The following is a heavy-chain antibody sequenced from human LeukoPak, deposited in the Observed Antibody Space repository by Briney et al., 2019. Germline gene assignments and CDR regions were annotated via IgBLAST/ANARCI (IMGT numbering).Heavy chain of an antibody. CDR1: GGSFSGYY. V-gene: IGHV4-34*01. CDR3: ARDERLNAFDI. Sequence: SETLSLTCAVYGGSFSGYYWSWIRQPPGKGLEWIGEINHSGSTYYNPSLKSRVTISVDTSKNQFSLKLSSVTAADTAVYYYARDERLNAFDIWGQGTMVTVSS. D-gene: IGHD3-16*01. J-gene: IGHJ3*02. CDR2: INHSGST.